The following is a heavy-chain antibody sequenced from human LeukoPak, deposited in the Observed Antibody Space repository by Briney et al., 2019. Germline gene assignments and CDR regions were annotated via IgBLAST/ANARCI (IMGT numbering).Heavy chain of an antibody. CDR3: AKDHRIYCSSTSCPPFDY. Sequence: GGSLRLSCAASGFTFSSYAMSWVRQAPGKGLEWVSAISGSGGSTYYADSVKGRFTISRDNSKNTLYLQMNSLSAEDTAVYYCAKDHRIYCSSTSCPPFDYWGQGTLVTVSS. V-gene: IGHV3-23*01. D-gene: IGHD2-2*01. CDR2: ISGSGGST. CDR1: GFTFSSYA. J-gene: IGHJ4*02.